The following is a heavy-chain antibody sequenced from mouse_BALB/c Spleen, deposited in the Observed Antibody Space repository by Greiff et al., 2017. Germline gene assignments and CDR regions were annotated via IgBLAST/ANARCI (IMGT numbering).Heavy chain of an antibody. CDR3: ARPGKDYFDY. V-gene: IGHV1S137*01. CDR2: ISTYYGDA. Sequence: VQLQESGAELVRPGVSVKISCKGSGYTFTDYAMHWVKQSHAKSLEWIGVISTYYGDASYNQKFKGKATMTVDKSSSTAYMELARLTSEDSAIYYCARPGKDYFDYWGQGTTLTVSS. J-gene: IGHJ2*01. CDR1: GYTFTDYA. D-gene: IGHD4-1*01.